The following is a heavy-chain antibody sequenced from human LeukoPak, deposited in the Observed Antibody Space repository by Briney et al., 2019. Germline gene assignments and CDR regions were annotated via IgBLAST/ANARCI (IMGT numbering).Heavy chain of an antibody. CDR2: INSDGSST. D-gene: IGHD3-3*01. Sequence: PGGSLRLSCAASGFTSSSYWMHWVRQAPGKGLVWVSRINSDGSSTSYADSVKGRFTISRDNAKNTLYLQMNSLRAEDTAVYYCARPNDFWSGYYNYWGQGTLVTVSS. J-gene: IGHJ4*02. V-gene: IGHV3-74*01. CDR1: GFTSSSYW. CDR3: ARPNDFWSGYYNY.